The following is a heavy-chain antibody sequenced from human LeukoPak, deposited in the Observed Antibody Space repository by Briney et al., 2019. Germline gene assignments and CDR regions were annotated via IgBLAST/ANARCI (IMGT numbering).Heavy chain of an antibody. CDR2: ISSSGSTI. J-gene: IGHJ4*02. CDR3: ARGLGEQLVPLDFDY. V-gene: IGHV3-48*03. Sequence: GGSLRLSCAASGFTFSSYEMNWVRQAPGKGLEWVSYISSSGSTIYYADSVKGRFTISRDNAKNSLYLQMNSLRAEDTAVYYCARGLGEQLVPLDFDYWGQGTLVTVSS. CDR1: GFTFSSYE. D-gene: IGHD6-13*01.